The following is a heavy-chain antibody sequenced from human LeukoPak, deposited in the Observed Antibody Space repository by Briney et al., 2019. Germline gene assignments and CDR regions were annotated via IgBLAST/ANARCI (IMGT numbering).Heavy chain of an antibody. Sequence: ASVKVSCKASGYTFTSYYMHWVRQAPGQGLEWMGIINPSGGSTSYAQKFQGRVTMTRDTSTSTVYMELSSLRSEDTAVYYCARSENMNYYDSSGAFDIWGQGTMVTVSS. V-gene: IGHV1-46*01. CDR3: ARSENMNYYDSSGAFDI. J-gene: IGHJ3*02. D-gene: IGHD3-22*01. CDR1: GYTFTSYY. CDR2: INPSGGST.